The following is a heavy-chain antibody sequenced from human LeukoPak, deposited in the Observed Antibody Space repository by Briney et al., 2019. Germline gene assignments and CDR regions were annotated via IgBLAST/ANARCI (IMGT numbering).Heavy chain of an antibody. V-gene: IGHV3-23*01. J-gene: IGHJ2*01. CDR3: ARVGPLATRSAGHYYFDL. CDR2: VSDKGDAT. D-gene: IGHD3-10*01. Sequence: GGPLRLSYAASGFTFSNYAMSWVRRAPGKGLEWFSTVSDKGDATTHVDSVKGRFTISRDNAKNTLSLLMNILRAEDTAVYYCARVGPLATRSAGHYYFDLWGRGTLVTVSS. CDR1: GFTFSNYA.